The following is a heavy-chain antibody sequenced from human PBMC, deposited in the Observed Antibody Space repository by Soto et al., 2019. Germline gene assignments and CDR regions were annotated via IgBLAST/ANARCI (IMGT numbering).Heavy chain of an antibody. CDR2: IIPIFSTP. Sequence: SVKVSCKTSGGTFGSYAISWVRQAPGQGLEWMGGIIPIFSTPNYAQKFQGRVTITADESTSTAYMELSSLRSEDTAVYYCARGPQSSGWRGKWFDAWGQGTMVTVS. J-gene: IGHJ5*02. CDR3: ARGPQSSGWRGKWFDA. V-gene: IGHV1-69*13. D-gene: IGHD6-19*01. CDR1: GGTFGSYA.